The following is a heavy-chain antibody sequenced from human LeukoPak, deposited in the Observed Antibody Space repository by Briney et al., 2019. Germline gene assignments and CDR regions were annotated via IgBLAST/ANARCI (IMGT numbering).Heavy chain of an antibody. CDR1: GGSISSSSYY. Sequence: PSETLSLTCTVSGGSISSSSYYWGWIRQPPGKGLEWIGSIYYSGSTYYNPSLKSRVTISVDASKNQFSLKLSSVTAADTAVYYCARVDWNYAGTTYFDYWGQGTLVTVSS. J-gene: IGHJ4*02. D-gene: IGHD1-7*01. V-gene: IGHV4-39*07. CDR3: ARVDWNYAGTTYFDY. CDR2: IYYSGST.